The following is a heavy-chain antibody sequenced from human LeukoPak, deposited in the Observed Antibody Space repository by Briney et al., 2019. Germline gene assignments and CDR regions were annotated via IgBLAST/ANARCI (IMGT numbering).Heavy chain of an antibody. CDR1: GYTLTGYY. J-gene: IGHJ4*02. CDR2: INPNSGGT. CDR3: ARDQPETTVTSLDY. D-gene: IGHD4-17*01. Sequence: GASVKVSCKASGYTLTGYYMHWVRQAPGQGLEWMGWINPNSGGTNYAQKFQGRVTMTRDTSINTAYMELSRLRSDDTAVYYCARDQPETTVTSLDYWGQGTLVTVSS. V-gene: IGHV1-2*02.